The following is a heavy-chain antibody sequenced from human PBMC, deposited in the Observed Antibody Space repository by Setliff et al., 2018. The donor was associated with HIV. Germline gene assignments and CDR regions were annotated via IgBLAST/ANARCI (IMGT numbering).Heavy chain of an antibody. CDR2: ISSSGDTI. J-gene: IGHJ4*02. CDR1: GFTFSTYE. D-gene: IGHD2-15*01. CDR3: ARSSLGTATHFDS. Sequence: GGSLRLSCAASGFTFSTYEMNWVRQAPGKGLEWVSYISSSGDTIYYADSVKLRFTISRDNAKNSLDLQLNYLRAGDTAVYYCARSSLGTATHFDSWGQGTLVT. V-gene: IGHV3-48*03.